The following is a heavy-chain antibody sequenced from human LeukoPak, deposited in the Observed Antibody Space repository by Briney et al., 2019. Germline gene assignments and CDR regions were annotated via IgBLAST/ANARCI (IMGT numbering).Heavy chain of an antibody. D-gene: IGHD5-18*01. J-gene: IGHJ5*02. Sequence: GESLKISCKGSGYRFTSYWISWVRQMRGKGLEWMGRIDPSDSYTNYSPSFQGHVTISADKSISTAYLQWSSLKASDTAMYYCARLTDTAMVFNNWFDPWGQGTLVAVSS. CDR3: ARLTDTAMVFNNWFDP. V-gene: IGHV5-10-1*01. CDR2: IDPSDSYT. CDR1: GYRFTSYW.